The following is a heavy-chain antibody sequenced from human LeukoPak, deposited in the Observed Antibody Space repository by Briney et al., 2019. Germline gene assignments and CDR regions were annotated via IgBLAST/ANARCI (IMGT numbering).Heavy chain of an antibody. D-gene: IGHD2-21*01. CDR3: ARKYPDYWFDP. J-gene: IGHJ5*02. V-gene: IGHV4-59*08. CDR1: GGSISSYY. Sequence: SETLSLTCTVSGGSISSYYWSWIRQPPGKGLVWIGYIYYSGSTNYNPSLKSRVTISVDTSKNQFSLKLRSVTAADTAVYYCARKYPDYWFDPWGQGTLVTVSS. CDR2: IYYSGST.